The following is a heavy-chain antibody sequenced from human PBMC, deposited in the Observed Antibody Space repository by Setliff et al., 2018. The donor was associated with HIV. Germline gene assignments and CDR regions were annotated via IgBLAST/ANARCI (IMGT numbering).Heavy chain of an antibody. D-gene: IGHD6-19*01. J-gene: IGHJ6*04. CDR1: GFTFSNYA. Sequence: PGGSLRLSCAASGFTFSNYAMTWVRQAPGTGLECVSAISGGGGITYYADSVKGRFTISRDNSKNTLYLQMNSLRAEDTAVYYCARDRWYNSGKQLDVWGKGTTVTVSS. CDR3: ARDRWYNSGKQLDV. V-gene: IGHV3-23*01. CDR2: ISGGGGIT.